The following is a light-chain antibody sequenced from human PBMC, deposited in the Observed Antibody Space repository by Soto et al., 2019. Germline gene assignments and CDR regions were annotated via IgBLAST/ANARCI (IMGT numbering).Light chain of an antibody. V-gene: IGLV2-14*03. Sequence: QSALTQPASVSGSPGQAITVSCTGTSSDVGGYNYVSWYQQHPGKAPKLMIYDVSNRPSGVSNRFSGSKSGNTASLAISGLQAEDEADYYCSSYTRRSTCVFCGGTKLTV. CDR2: DVS. J-gene: IGLJ3*02. CDR3: SSYTRRSTCV. CDR1: SSDVGGYNY.